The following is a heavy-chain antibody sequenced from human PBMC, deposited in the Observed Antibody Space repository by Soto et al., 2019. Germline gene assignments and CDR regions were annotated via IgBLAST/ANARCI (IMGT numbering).Heavy chain of an antibody. Sequence: APVEVSCKASGYTFTRYGISWVRQAHGQGLEWTGWISAYNGNTNYAQKLQGRVTMTTDTSTSTAYMELRSLRSDDTAVYYCAREVPYYYDSSGYYSRFPYGMDVWGQGTTVTVSS. V-gene: IGHV1-18*01. CDR3: AREVPYYYDSSGYYSRFPYGMDV. D-gene: IGHD3-22*01. CDR1: GYTFTRYG. J-gene: IGHJ6*02. CDR2: ISAYNGNT.